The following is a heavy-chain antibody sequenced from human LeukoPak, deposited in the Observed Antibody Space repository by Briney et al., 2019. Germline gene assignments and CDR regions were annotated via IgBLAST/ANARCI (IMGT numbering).Heavy chain of an antibody. D-gene: IGHD3/OR15-3a*01. CDR1: GFTFSNYA. CDR3: AKNFGPGKAFYDH. CDR2: ISGDSAYI. Sequence: GGSLRLSCVASGFTFSNYAMTWVRQAPGKGLEWVSAISGDSAYIYYVDSVKGRLTTSRDNSKNTLYLQMNSLRAEDTAMYYCAKNFGPGKAFYDHWGQGTLVTVSS. V-gene: IGHV3-23*01. J-gene: IGHJ4*02.